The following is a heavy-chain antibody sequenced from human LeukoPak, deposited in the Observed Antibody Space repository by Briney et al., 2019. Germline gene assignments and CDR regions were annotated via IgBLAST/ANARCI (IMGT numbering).Heavy chain of an antibody. CDR3: ATSAKPGIAAAGTNGWSWFDP. V-gene: IGHV4-59*01. CDR1: GGSISSYY. CDR2: SYYSGST. Sequence: SETLSLTCTVSGGSISSYYWSWIRQPPGKGLEWIGYSYYSGSTNYNPSLKSRVTISVDTSKNQFSLKLSSVTAADTAVYYCATSAKPGIAAAGTNGWSWFDPWGQGTLVTVSS. J-gene: IGHJ5*02. D-gene: IGHD6-13*01.